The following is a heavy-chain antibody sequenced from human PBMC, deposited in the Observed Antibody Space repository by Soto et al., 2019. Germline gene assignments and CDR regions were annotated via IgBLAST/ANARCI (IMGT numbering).Heavy chain of an antibody. V-gene: IGHV4-59*01. J-gene: IGHJ5*02. CDR1: GGSISSYY. CDR3: ARGPEVLMVYAPGLDP. Sequence: PSETLSLTCTVSGGSISSYYWSWIRQPPGKGLEWIGYIYYSGSTNYNPSLKSRVTISVDTSKNQFSLKLSSVTAADTAVYYCARGPEVLMVYAPGLDPWGQGTLVTVSS. CDR2: IYYSGST. D-gene: IGHD2-8*01.